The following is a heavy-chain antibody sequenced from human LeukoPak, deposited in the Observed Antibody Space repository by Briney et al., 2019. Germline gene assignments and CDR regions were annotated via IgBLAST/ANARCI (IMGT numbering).Heavy chain of an antibody. V-gene: IGHV4-34*01. J-gene: IGHJ6*02. CDR1: GGSFSGYY. D-gene: IGHD1-1*01. CDR3: ARGDLWVPNELEYYYGMDV. CDR2: INHSGST. Sequence: PSETLSLTCAVYGGSFSGYYWSWIRQPPGKGLEWIGEINHSGSTNYNPSLKSRVTISVDTSKNQFSLKLSSVTAADTAVYYCARGDLWVPNELEYYYGMDVWGQGTTVTVSS.